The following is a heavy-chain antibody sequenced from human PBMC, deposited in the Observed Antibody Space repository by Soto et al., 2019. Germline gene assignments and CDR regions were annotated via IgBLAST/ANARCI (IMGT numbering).Heavy chain of an antibody. CDR1: GGSISSYY. CDR3: ARQVFWGGPNWFDP. J-gene: IGHJ5*02. CDR2: IYYSGST. D-gene: IGHD3-3*01. V-gene: IGHV4-59*08. Sequence: SETLSLTCTVSGGSISSYYWSWIRQPPGKGLEWIGYIYYSGSTNYNPSLKSRVTISVDTSKNQFSLKLSSVTAADTAVYYCARQVFWGGPNWFDPWGQGTLVTVSS.